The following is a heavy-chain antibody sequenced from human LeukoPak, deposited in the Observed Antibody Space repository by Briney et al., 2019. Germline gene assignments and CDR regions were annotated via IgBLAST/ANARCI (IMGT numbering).Heavy chain of an antibody. CDR1: GFTFSSYA. J-gene: IGHJ4*02. CDR3: ASIGSGSRSHRIGY. Sequence: GGSLRLSCAASGFTFSSYAMHWVRQAPGKGLEWVAVISYDGSNKYYADSVKGRFTISRDNSKNTLYLQMNSLRAEDTAVYYCASIGSGSRSHRIGYWGQGTLVTVSS. D-gene: IGHD3-10*01. CDR2: ISYDGSNK. V-gene: IGHV3-30-3*01.